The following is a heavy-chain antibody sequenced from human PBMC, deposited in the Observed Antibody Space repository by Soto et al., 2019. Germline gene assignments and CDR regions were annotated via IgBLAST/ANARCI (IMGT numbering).Heavy chain of an antibody. V-gene: IGHV4-4*07. Sequence: KSSETLSLTCTVSGGSISSYYWSWIRQPAGKGLEWIGRIYTSGSTNYNPSLKSRVTMSVDTSKNQFSLKLSSVTAADTAVYYCARGSYSSSNPWGYYYYGMDVWGQGTTVTVSS. CDR3: ARGSYSSSNPWGYYYYGMDV. J-gene: IGHJ6*02. D-gene: IGHD6-6*01. CDR2: IYTSGST. CDR1: GGSISSYY.